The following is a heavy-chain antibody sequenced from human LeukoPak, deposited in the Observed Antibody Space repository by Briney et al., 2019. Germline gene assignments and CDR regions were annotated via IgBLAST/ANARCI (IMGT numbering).Heavy chain of an antibody. CDR1: GFTFDDYG. CDR2: INWNGGST. V-gene: IGHV3-20*01. D-gene: IGHD3-3*01. Sequence: GGSLRLSCAASGFTFDDYGMSWVRQAPGKGLEWVSGINWNGGSTGYADSVKGRFTISRDNAKNSLYLQMNSLRAEDTALYHCARLIPLYDFWSGYSTGAFDIWGQGTMVTVSS. CDR3: ARLIPLYDFWSGYSTGAFDI. J-gene: IGHJ3*02.